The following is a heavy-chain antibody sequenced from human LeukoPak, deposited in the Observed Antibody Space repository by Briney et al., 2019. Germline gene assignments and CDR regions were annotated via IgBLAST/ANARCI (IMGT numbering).Heavy chain of an antibody. V-gene: IGHV3-23*01. D-gene: IGHD5-18*01. CDR3: AKEPVTYGYMGNYFDY. CDR1: GFTFSNYV. CDR2: ISGSGGST. J-gene: IGHJ4*02. Sequence: PGGSLRLSCAASGFTFSNYVMSWVRQAPGKGLEWVSAISGSGGSTYYADSVNGRFTISRDDSKNTLYLQLNSLRAEDTAVYYCAKEPVTYGYMGNYFDYRGQGTLVTVSS.